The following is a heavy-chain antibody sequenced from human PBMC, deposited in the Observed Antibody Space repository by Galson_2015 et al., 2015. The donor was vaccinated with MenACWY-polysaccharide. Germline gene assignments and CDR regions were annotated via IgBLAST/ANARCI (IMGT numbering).Heavy chain of an antibody. D-gene: IGHD4-23*01. CDR2: IAPDGSEM. V-gene: IGHV3-7*01. Sequence: SLRLSCAASGFSFGTSWMTWFRRAPGKGLEWVANIAPDGSEMFYVHSVKGRFTISRDNARNSLYLQMHSLRADDTAEYYCARVLTHLYCDLWGRGILVTVSP. CDR3: ARVLTHLYCDL. J-gene: IGHJ2*01. CDR1: GFSFGTSW.